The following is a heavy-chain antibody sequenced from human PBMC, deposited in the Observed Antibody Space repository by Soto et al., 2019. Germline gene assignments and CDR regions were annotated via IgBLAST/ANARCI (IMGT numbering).Heavy chain of an antibody. J-gene: IGHJ4*02. D-gene: IGHD5-18*01. V-gene: IGHV1-2*02. CDR2: INPNSGGT. CDR3: ARGVFNSARCPGNY. CDR1: GYTFTGYY. Sequence: ASVKVSCKASGYTFTGYYMHWVRQAPGQGLEWMGWINPNSGGTNYAQKFQGRVTMTRDTSISTAYMELSRLRSDDTAVYYCARGVFNSARCPGNYWGQGTLVTVSS.